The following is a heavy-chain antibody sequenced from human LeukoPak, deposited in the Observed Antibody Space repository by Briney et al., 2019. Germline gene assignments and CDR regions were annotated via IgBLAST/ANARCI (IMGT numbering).Heavy chain of an antibody. V-gene: IGHV5-51*01. CDR3: ARQGSYVTAIPWVYYCYGMDV. CDR1: GYSFPSYW. CDR2: IYPGDSDT. J-gene: IGHJ6*02. D-gene: IGHD2-21*02. Sequence: GESLRISCEGSGYSFPSYWIGWVRQMPGKGLEWMGIIYPGDSDTRYSPPFQGQVTISADKSISTAYLQWSSLKASDTAMYYCARQGSYVTAIPWVYYCYGMDVWGQGTTVTVSS.